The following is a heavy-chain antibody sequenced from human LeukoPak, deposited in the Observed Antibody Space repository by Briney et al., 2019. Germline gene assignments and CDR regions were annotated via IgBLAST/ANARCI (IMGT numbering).Heavy chain of an antibody. D-gene: IGHD6-13*01. CDR3: VTGSGYSSSWYAYFDY. CDR2: IIPILGIA. CDR1: GGTFSSYA. V-gene: IGHV1-69*04. J-gene: IGHJ4*02. Sequence: GASVKVSCKASGGTFSSYAISWVRRAPGQGLEWMGRIIPILGIANYAQKFQGRVTITADKSTSTAYMELSSLRSEDTAVYYCVTGSGYSSSWYAYFDYWGQGTLVTVSS.